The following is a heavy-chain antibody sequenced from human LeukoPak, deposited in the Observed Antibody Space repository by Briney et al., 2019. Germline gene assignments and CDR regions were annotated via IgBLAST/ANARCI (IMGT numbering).Heavy chain of an antibody. CDR1: GGTFSSYA. Sequence: ASVKVSCKASGGTFSSYAISWVRQAPGQGLEWMGWINPNSGGTNYAQKFQGRVTMTRDTSISTAYMELSRLRSDDTAVYYCARDDFTIFGVVAFDYWGQGTLVTVSS. J-gene: IGHJ4*02. V-gene: IGHV1-2*02. CDR3: ARDDFTIFGVVAFDY. D-gene: IGHD3-3*01. CDR2: INPNSGGT.